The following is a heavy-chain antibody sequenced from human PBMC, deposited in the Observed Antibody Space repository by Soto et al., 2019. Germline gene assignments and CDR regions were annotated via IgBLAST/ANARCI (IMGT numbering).Heavy chain of an antibody. D-gene: IGHD4-17*01. CDR1: GFSLRNTRMG. Sequence: QVTLKESGPVLVKPTETLTLSCTVSGFSLRNTRMGVSWIRQSPGKALEWLAHIFSNDAKSYTPSLNSSLAISRDTSKSQLVLTMTNVAPVDTAPKYCAPSLYVDYVHSYFDLWGRGSLVTVSS. J-gene: IGHJ2*01. CDR3: APSLYVDYVHSYFDL. V-gene: IGHV2-26*01. CDR2: IFSNDAK.